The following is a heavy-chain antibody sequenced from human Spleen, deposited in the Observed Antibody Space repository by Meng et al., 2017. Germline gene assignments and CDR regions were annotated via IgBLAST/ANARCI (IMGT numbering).Heavy chain of an antibody. Sequence: SLKISCAASGFTFSDYYMSWIRQAPGKGLEWISYISGSTYTIYYADSVRGRFTVTRNNAKNSLSLQMTSLRAEDTAVYYCARDVRDYGSWSLIDYWGQGTMVTVSS. J-gene: IGHJ4*03. CDR3: ARDVRDYGSWSLIDY. CDR1: GFTFSDYY. D-gene: IGHD3-16*01. CDR2: ISGSTYTI. V-gene: IGHV3-11*04.